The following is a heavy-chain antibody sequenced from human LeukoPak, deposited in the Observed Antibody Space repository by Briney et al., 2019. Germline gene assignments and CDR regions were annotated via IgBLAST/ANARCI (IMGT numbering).Heavy chain of an antibody. D-gene: IGHD6-13*01. Sequence: ASVKVSCKASGYTFTGYYMHWVRQAPGQGLEWMGWINPNSGGTNYAQKFQGRVTMTRDTSISTAYMELSRLRSDDTAVYYCARESEQQLDPMNNWFDPWGQGTLVTVSS. V-gene: IGHV1-2*02. CDR3: ARESEQQLDPMNNWFDP. J-gene: IGHJ5*02. CDR2: INPNSGGT. CDR1: GYTFTGYY.